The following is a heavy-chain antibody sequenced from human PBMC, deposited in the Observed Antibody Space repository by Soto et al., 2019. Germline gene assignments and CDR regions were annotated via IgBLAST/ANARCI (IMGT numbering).Heavy chain of an antibody. CDR3: ARESEDLTSNFDY. J-gene: IGHJ4*02. CDR1: GFTFTRYS. V-gene: IGHV3-21*06. CDR2: ISSTTNYI. Sequence: KTVGSLRLSCAASGFTFTRYSMNWVRQAPGKGLEGVSSISSTTNYIYYGDSMKGRFTISRGNAKNSLYLEMNSLRAEDTAVYYCARESEDLTSNFDYWGQGTLVTVSS.